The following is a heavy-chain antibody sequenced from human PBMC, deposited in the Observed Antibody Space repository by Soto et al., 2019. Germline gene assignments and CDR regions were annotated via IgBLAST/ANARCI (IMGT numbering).Heavy chain of an antibody. D-gene: IGHD6-19*01. CDR3: AHIVVAGLGYYFDY. V-gene: IGHV2-5*02. CDR2: IYWDDDK. J-gene: IGHJ4*02. Sequence: QITLKESGPTLVKPTQTLTLTCTFSGFSLSSTRMAVGWIRQPPGKALEWLALIYWDDDKRYSPFLKSRLTNTQDTSNNQVVLTTSNMDPVDTARYYCAHIVVAGLGYYFDYWGQGTLVTVSS. CDR1: GFSLSSTRMA.